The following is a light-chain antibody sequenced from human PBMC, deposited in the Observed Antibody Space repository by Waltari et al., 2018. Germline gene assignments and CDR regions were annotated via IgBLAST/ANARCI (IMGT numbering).Light chain of an antibody. Sequence: EVVLTQSPDFQSVTPTEKVTITCRATESVGISLHWFQQKPDQSPKLLIKYVSQSISGVPSRFSGGGSGTDFTLTINSLEPEDAAAYYCHQSNTRPYTFGQGTRLEI. J-gene: IGKJ2*01. CDR1: ESVGIS. V-gene: IGKV6D-21*02. CDR2: YVS. CDR3: HQSNTRPYT.